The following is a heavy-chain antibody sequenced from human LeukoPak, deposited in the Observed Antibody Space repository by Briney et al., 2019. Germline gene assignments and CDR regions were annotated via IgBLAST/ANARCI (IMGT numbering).Heavy chain of an antibody. CDR2: IYYSGST. V-gene: IGHV4-39*07. CDR3: ARDPSVVPDAFDI. D-gene: IGHD2-15*01. CDR1: GGSISSSSYY. J-gene: IGHJ3*02. Sequence: SETLSLTCTVSGGSISSSSYYWGWIRQPPGKGLEWIGSIYYSGSTYYNPSLKSRVTISVDTSKNQFSLKLSSVTAADTAVYYCARDPSVVPDAFDIWGQGTMVTVSS.